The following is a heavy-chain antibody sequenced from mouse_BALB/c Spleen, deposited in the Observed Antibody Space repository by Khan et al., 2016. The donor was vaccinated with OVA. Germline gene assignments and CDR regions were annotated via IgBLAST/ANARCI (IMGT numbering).Heavy chain of an antibody. J-gene: IGHJ1*01. CDR3: ASYAENWYFDV. D-gene: IGHD1-1*01. CDR2: ISYSGST. V-gene: IGHV3-2*02. CDR1: GYSITSDYA. Sequence: EVQLQESGPGLVKPSQSLSLTCTVTGYSITSDYAWNWIRQFPGNKLEWMGYISYSGSTSYNPSLNSRISITRDTSKNQFFLQLNSVTTEDTATEYCASYAENWYFDVWGAGTTVTVSS.